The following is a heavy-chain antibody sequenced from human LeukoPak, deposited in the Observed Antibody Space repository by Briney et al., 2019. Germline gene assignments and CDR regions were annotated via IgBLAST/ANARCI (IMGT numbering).Heavy chain of an antibody. CDR2: IHHSGST. Sequence: SETLSLTCAVYGGSFSGYYWSWIRQPPGKGLECIGEIHHSGSTNYNPSLKSRVTLSVDTSKNQFSLKLSSVTAADTAVYYCARDTGYSSGWYGTLDYWGQGTLVTVSS. D-gene: IGHD6-19*01. J-gene: IGHJ4*02. CDR3: ARDTGYSSGWYGTLDY. CDR1: GGSFSGYY. V-gene: IGHV4-34*01.